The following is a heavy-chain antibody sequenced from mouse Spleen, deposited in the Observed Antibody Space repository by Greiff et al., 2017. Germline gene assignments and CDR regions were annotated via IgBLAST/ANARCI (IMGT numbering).Heavy chain of an antibody. CDR2: ISDGGSYT. CDR1: GFTFSSYA. J-gene: IGHJ2*01. Sequence: EVKLLESGGGLVKPGGSLKLSCAASGFTFSSYAMSWVRQTPEKRLEWVATISDGGSYTYYPDNVKGRFTISRDNAKNNLYLQMSHLKSEDTAMYYCATEGDYGSSSDHYFDYWGQGTTLTVSS. D-gene: IGHD1-1*01. V-gene: IGHV5-4*01. CDR3: ATEGDYGSSSDHYFDY.